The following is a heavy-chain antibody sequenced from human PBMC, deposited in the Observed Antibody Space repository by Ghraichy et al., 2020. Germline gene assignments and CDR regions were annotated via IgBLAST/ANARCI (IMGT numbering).Heavy chain of an antibody. Sequence: GGSLRLSCAASGFTFSNAWMNWVRQAPGKGLEWVGRIKSKTDGGTTDYAAPVKGRFTISRDDSKNTLYLQMNSLKTEDTAVYYCTTVGRSDIVVVPAARPFDYWGQGTLVTVSS. V-gene: IGHV3-15*07. CDR3: TTVGRSDIVVVPAARPFDY. CDR2: IKSKTDGGTT. CDR1: GFTFSNAW. J-gene: IGHJ4*02. D-gene: IGHD2-2*01.